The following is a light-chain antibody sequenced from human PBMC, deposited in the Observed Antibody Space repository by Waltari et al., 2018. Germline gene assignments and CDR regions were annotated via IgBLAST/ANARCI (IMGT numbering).Light chain of an antibody. J-gene: IGLJ1*01. CDR2: EDT. V-gene: IGLV3-10*01. CDR3: YSSDSTGLRV. Sequence: SYELTQTPPVSVSPGQTARITCSGHDLPRKYAYWFQQKSGQAPRLVIYEDTKRPSGIPERFSGSSSGTVATLTITGAQVDDEADYYCYSSDSTGLRVFGGGTTVVVL. CDR1: DLPRKY.